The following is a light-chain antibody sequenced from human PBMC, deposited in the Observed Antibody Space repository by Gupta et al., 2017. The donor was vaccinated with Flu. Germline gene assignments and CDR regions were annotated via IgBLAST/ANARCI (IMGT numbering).Light chain of an antibody. CDR2: GAS. Sequence: PPLSLSPGERATLSCRASQNVTSNLAWYQQKPGQAPRLLIYGASSRATGIPARFSGSGSGTEFTLTISSLQSEDFAVYYCQQYHNWPPLTFGGGTKVEIK. CDR3: QQYHNWPPLT. V-gene: IGKV3-15*01. J-gene: IGKJ4*01. CDR1: QNVTSN.